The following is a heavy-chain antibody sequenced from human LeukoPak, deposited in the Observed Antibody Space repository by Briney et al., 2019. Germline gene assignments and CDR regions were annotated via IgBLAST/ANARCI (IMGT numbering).Heavy chain of an antibody. CDR2: ISGSGDST. Sequence: PGGSLRLSCAASGFTFSSYAMSWVRQAPGKGLEWVSAISGSGDSTYYGDSVKGRFTISRDNSKNTLYLQMNSLRAEDTAVYYCAKDDYGPTDYWGQGTLVTVSS. J-gene: IGHJ4*02. CDR3: AKDDYGPTDY. D-gene: IGHD4-17*01. V-gene: IGHV3-23*01. CDR1: GFTFSSYA.